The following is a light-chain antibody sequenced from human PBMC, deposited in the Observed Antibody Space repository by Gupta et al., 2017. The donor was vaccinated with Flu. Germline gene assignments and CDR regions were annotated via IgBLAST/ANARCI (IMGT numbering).Light chain of an antibody. CDR2: DVS. J-gene: IGLJ2*01. CDR3: CSFAGSNTLL. V-gene: IGLV2-11*01. CDR1: NSDVGGYNY. Sequence: QSALTQPRSVSGSPGQSVTISCTGTNSDVGGYNYVSWYQQHPGKAPKLMIYDVSKRPSGVPDRFSGSKSGNTASLTISGLQTEDEAEYYCCSFAGSNTLLFGGGTEVTVL.